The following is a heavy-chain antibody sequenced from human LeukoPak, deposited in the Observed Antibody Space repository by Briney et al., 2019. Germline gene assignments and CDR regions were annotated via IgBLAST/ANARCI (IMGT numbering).Heavy chain of an antibody. J-gene: IGHJ3*02. D-gene: IGHD4-17*01. V-gene: IGHV3-9*01. CDR1: GFTFDDYA. Sequence: GGSLRLSCAVSGFTFDDYAMHWVRQAPGKGLEWVSTCTWNSISVGYADSVKGRFTISRDNAKNSLYLQMNSLSPEDTAMYYCAKDLSLDYGTCEGRAFDIWGQGTMVTVSS. CDR3: AKDLSLDYGTCEGRAFDI. CDR2: CTWNSISV.